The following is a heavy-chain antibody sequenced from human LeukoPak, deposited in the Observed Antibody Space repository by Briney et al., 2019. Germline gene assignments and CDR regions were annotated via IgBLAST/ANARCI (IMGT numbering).Heavy chain of an antibody. V-gene: IGHV4-38-2*02. CDR2: IHHSRSA. Sequence: KPSETLSLTCIVSGYSISSGYYWGWIRQPPGKGLEWIGNIHHSRSAYYNPSLKSRVTISVDTSKNQLSLKVNSVTAADTAVYYCARVAAGIGFFQHWGQGTLVTVSS. CDR3: ARVAAGIGFFQH. CDR1: GYSISSGYY. J-gene: IGHJ1*01. D-gene: IGHD6-13*01.